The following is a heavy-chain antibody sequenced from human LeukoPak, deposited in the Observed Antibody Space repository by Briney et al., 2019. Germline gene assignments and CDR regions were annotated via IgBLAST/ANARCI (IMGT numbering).Heavy chain of an antibody. J-gene: IGHJ4*02. Sequence: GRSLRLSCAASGFTFSSYGMHWVRQAPGKGLEWVAVISYDGGNKYYADSVKGRFTISRDNSRNTLYLQMNSLRAEDTAVYYCAKDGPPYCGGDCYSSHFDYWGQGTLVTVSS. D-gene: IGHD2-21*02. CDR3: AKDGPPYCGGDCYSSHFDY. CDR2: ISYDGGNK. CDR1: GFTFSSYG. V-gene: IGHV3-30*18.